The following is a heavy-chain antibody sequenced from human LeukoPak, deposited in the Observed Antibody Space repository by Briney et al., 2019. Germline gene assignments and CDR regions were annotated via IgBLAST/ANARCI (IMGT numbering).Heavy chain of an antibody. Sequence: GASVKVSCKASGYTFTSYAIHWVRQAPGQRLEWMGWINASNGNTEYSQKFQGRVTIARDTSASTAYMELSSLRSEDTAVYYCARAHITMVRGVILTDAFDIWGQGTMVTVSS. V-gene: IGHV1-3*01. CDR1: GYTFTSYA. J-gene: IGHJ3*02. D-gene: IGHD3-10*01. CDR2: INASNGNT. CDR3: ARAHITMVRGVILTDAFDI.